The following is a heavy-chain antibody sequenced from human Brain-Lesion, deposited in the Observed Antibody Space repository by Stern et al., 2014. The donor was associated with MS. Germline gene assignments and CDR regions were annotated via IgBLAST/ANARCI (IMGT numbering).Heavy chain of an antibody. J-gene: IGHJ4*02. Sequence: QVQLVESGGGVVQPGRSLRLSCAASGFTFSHYAMYWVRQAPGKGLEWVAVISFDGNNKDYADSIKGRFANCRFNSKSTLDLQMNSLRGEGPAVYYCARLRFPDFGFSGYVPAFDYWGQGTLVTVSS. V-gene: IGHV3-30*09. CDR3: ARLRFPDFGFSGYVPAFDY. CDR1: GFTFSHYA. CDR2: ISFDGNNK. D-gene: IGHD5-12*01.